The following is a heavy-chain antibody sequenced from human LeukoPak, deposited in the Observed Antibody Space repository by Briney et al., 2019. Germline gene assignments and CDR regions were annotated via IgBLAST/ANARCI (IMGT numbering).Heavy chain of an antibody. V-gene: IGHV3-33*01. CDR1: GFTFSSYG. J-gene: IGHJ6*02. D-gene: IGHD2-15*01. CDR3: AREIRCSGGSCSTSYYYYYYGMDV. Sequence: GGSLRLSCAASGFTFSSYGMHWVRQAPGKGLEWVAVIWYDGSNKYHADSVKGRFTISRDNSKNTLYLQMNSLRAEDTAVYYSAREIRCSGGSCSTSYYYYYYGMDVWGQGTTVTVSS. CDR2: IWYDGSNK.